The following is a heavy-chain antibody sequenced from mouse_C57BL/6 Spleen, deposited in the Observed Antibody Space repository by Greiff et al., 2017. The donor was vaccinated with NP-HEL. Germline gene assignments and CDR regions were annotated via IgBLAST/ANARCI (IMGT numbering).Heavy chain of an antibody. CDR3: ARSLVTVYYAMDY. CDR1: GYTFTSYW. J-gene: IGHJ4*01. Sequence: VQLVESGAELAKPGASVKLSCKASGYTFTSYWMHWVKQRPGQGLEWIGYINPSSGYTKYNQKFKDKATLTADKSSSTAYMQLSSLTYEDSAVYYCARSLVTVYYAMDYWGQGTSVTVSS. CDR2: INPSSGYT. D-gene: IGHD2-3*01. V-gene: IGHV1-7*01.